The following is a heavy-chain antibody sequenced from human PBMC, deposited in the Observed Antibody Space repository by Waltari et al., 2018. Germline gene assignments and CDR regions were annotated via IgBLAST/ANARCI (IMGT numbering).Heavy chain of an antibody. CDR2: IKTDGSET. CDR1: GFTFSSSW. CDR3: AIGGVDTSWYWRY. J-gene: IGHJ4*02. D-gene: IGHD6-13*01. Sequence: EVQVVESGGGLVQPGGSLRLSCAASGFTFSSSWMTWVRQAPGKWLEWVANIKTDGSETYYVDSVKGRFTISRDNTKNSLYLQMSSLRAEDTAVYYCAIGGVDTSWYWRYWGQGTLVTVSS. V-gene: IGHV3-7*01.